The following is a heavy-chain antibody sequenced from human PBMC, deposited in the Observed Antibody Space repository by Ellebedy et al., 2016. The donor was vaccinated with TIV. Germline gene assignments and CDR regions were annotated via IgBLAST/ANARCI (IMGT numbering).Heavy chain of an antibody. CDR3: ARDLAVADNGMDV. Sequence: MPSETLSLTCTVSGGSISSSSYYWGWIRQPPGKGLEWIGSIYYSGSTYYNPSLKSRVTISVDTSKSQFSLKLSSVTAADTAVYYCARDLAVADNGMDVWGQGTTVTVSS. V-gene: IGHV4-39*02. CDR2: IYYSGST. J-gene: IGHJ6*02. D-gene: IGHD6-19*01. CDR1: GGSISSSSYY.